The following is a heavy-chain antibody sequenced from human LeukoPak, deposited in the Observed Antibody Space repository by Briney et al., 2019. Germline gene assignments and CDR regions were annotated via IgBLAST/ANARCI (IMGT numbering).Heavy chain of an antibody. CDR3: AKDQYGGNPQYYFDY. D-gene: IGHD4-23*01. V-gene: IGHV3-53*01. CDR1: GLTVSSKY. Sequence: PGGSLRLSCAASGLTVSSKYMSWVRQAPGKGLEWVSVIYNNGNTHYADSVKGRFTISSDNAKNTLYLQMNSLRAEDTAVYYCAKDQYGGNPQYYFDYWGQGTLVTVSS. CDR2: IYNNGNT. J-gene: IGHJ4*02.